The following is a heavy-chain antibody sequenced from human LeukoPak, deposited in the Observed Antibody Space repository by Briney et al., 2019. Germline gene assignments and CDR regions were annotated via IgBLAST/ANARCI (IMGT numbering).Heavy chain of an antibody. CDR2: ISSSGSTI. J-gene: IGHJ4*02. Sequence: PGGSLRLSCAASGSTFSSYEMNWVRQAPGKGLEWVSYISSSGSTIYYADSVKGRFTISRDNAKNSLYLQMNSLRAEDTAVYYCARDGSPHQYYDYVWGSYRYFDYWGQGTLVTVSS. CDR1: GSTFSSYE. V-gene: IGHV3-48*03. D-gene: IGHD3-16*02. CDR3: ARDGSPHQYYDYVWGSYRYFDY.